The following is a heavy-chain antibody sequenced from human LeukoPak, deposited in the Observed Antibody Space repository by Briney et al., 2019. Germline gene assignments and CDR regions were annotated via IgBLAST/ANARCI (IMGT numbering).Heavy chain of an antibody. CDR3: ARSYYYDSSGYYYFDY. V-gene: IGHV5-51*03. CDR1: GYSFTSYW. CDR2: IYPGDSDT. Sequence: GESLKISCKGSGYSFTSYWIGWVRQMPGKGLEWMGIIYPGDSDTRYSPSFQGQVTISADKSISTAYLQWSSLKASDTAMYYCARSYYYDSSGYYYFDYWGQGTLVTVSS. J-gene: IGHJ4*02. D-gene: IGHD3-22*01.